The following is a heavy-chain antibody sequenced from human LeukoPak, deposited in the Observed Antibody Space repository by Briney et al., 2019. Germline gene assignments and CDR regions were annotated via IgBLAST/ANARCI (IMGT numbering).Heavy chain of an antibody. J-gene: IGHJ5*02. Sequence: ASVKVSCKASGYTFTTYGISWVRPAPGQGLEWMGWISAYNGNTNYAQKLQGRVTMTTDTSTSTAYMELRSLRSDDTAVYYCARDRGRGYCSSTSCYVFWFDPWGQGTLVTVSS. CDR3: ARDRGRGYCSSTSCYVFWFDP. CDR2: ISAYNGNT. CDR1: GYTFTTYG. V-gene: IGHV1-18*01. D-gene: IGHD2-2*01.